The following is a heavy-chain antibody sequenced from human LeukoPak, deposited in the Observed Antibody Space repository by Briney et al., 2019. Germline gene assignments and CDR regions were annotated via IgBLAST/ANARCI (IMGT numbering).Heavy chain of an antibody. CDR1: GGSFSGYY. D-gene: IGHD5-24*01. CDR2: INHSGST. CDR3: ARSVMATGDY. V-gene: IGHV4-34*01. Sequence: PSETLSLTCAVYGGSFSGYYWSWIRQPPGKGLEWIGEINHSGSTNYNPSLKSRVTISVDTSKNQLSLKLSSVTAADTAVYYCARSVMATGDYWGQGTLVTVSS. J-gene: IGHJ4*02.